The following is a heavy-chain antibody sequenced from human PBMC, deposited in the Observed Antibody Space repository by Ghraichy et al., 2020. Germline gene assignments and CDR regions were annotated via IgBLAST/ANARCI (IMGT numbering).Heavy chain of an antibody. J-gene: IGHJ1*01. CDR2: IYSGGST. V-gene: IGHV3-66*01. CDR3: ARDPGPTAEYFQH. CDR1: GFTVSGNS. Sequence: GGSLNISCAASGFTVSGNSMSWVRQAPGKGLEWVSVIYSGGSTNYADSVKGRFTISRDNSKNTVYLQMNSLRGEDTAMYYCARDPGPTAEYFQHWGQGTLVTVSS.